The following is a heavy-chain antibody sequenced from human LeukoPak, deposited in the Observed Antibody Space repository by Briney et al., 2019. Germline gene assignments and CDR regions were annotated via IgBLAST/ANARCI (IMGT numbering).Heavy chain of an antibody. J-gene: IGHJ4*02. CDR3: ARDENLYSPDY. CDR1: GFTFSSYS. Sequence: GSLRLSCAASGFTFSSYSMNWVRQAPGKGLEWVSSISSSSSYIYYADSVKGRFTISRDNAKNSLYLQMNSLRAEDTAAYYCARDENLYSPDYWGQGTLVTVSS. V-gene: IGHV3-21*01. CDR2: ISSSSSYI. D-gene: IGHD3-16*01.